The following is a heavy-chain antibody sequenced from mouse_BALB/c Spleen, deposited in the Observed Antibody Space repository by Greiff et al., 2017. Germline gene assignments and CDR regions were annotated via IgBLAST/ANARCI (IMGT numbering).Heavy chain of an antibody. CDR3: ARDRDYGNYDWYFDV. D-gene: IGHD2-1*01. CDR1: GFTFSSYA. V-gene: IGHV5-9-4*01. J-gene: IGHJ1*01. Sequence: EVHLVESGGGLVKPGGSLKLSCAASGFTFSSYAMSWVRQSPEKRLEWVAEISSGGSYTYYPDTVTGRFTISRDNAKNTLYLEMSSLRSEDTAMYYCARDRDYGNYDWYFDVWGAGTTVTVSS. CDR2: ISSGGSYT.